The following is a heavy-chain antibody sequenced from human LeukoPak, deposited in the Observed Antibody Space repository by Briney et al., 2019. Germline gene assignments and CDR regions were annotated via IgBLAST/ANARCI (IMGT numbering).Heavy chain of an antibody. Sequence: VASVKVSCKASGYTFTSYGISWVRQAPGQGLEWMGWISAYNGNTNYAQKLQGRVTMTTDTSTSTAYMELRSLRSDDTAVYYCARDKWLTTVTSSDAFDIWGQGTMVTVSS. CDR3: ARDKWLTTVTSSDAFDI. J-gene: IGHJ3*02. D-gene: IGHD4-17*01. CDR2: ISAYNGNT. CDR1: GYTFTSYG. V-gene: IGHV1-18*01.